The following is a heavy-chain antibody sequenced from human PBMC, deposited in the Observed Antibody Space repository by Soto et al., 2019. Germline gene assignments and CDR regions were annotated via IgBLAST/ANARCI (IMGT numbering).Heavy chain of an antibody. V-gene: IGHV3-64*01. CDR2: ISSNGGTT. D-gene: IGHD1-7*01. CDR1: GFTFSRYD. CDR3: VRRVSGNYDY. Sequence: EVQLAESGGGMVQPGGSLRLSCVASGFTFSRYDMHWVRQAPGKGLEYVSSISSNGGTTYYGNSVKGRFTISRDNSKNTLDLQMGSLRAEDMAVYYCVRRVSGNYDYWGQGTLVTVSS. J-gene: IGHJ4*02.